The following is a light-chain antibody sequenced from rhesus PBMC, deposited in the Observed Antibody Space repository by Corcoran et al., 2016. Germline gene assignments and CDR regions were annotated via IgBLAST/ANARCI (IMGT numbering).Light chain of an antibody. Sequence: EIVMTQSPATLSLSPGETATLSCRASESVGSYLAWYQQKPGQAPKLFVHSAYFRATGIPDRFSGSGSRTEFTLTISSLEPEDVGVYHCQQYNDLLLTFGQGTKVEIK. CDR1: ESVGSY. J-gene: IGKJ1*01. V-gene: IGKV3-40*03. CDR2: SAY. CDR3: QQYNDLLLT.